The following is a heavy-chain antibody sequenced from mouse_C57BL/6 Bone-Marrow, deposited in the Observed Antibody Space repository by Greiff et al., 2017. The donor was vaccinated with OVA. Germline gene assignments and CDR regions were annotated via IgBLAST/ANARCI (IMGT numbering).Heavy chain of an antibody. CDR3: ARSYGNYVGY. J-gene: IGHJ2*01. Sequence: VQLQQSGAELVMPGASVKLSCKASGYTFTSYWMHWVKQRPGQGLEWIGEIDPSDSYTNYNQKFKGKSTLTVDKSSSTAYMQLSSLTSEDSAVYYCARSYGNYVGYWGQGTTLTVSS. V-gene: IGHV1-69*01. CDR1: GYTFTSYW. CDR2: IDPSDSYT. D-gene: IGHD2-1*01.